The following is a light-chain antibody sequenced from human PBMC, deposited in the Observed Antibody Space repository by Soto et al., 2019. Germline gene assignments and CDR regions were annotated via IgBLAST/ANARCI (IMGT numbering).Light chain of an antibody. CDR1: QSISSY. CDR2: AGS. J-gene: IGKJ2*01. V-gene: IGKV1-39*01. Sequence: DIQMTQSPSSLSASLGERVTITCRASQSISSYLTWYQQKPGQAPKLLIYAGSILQSGVPSRFSGRGSGTDFTLTISSLQPEDFATYYCQQTYSIPVTFGQGTKLEIK. CDR3: QQTYSIPVT.